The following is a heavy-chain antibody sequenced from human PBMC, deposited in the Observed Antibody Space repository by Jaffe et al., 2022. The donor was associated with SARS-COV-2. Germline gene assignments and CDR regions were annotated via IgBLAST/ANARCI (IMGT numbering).Heavy chain of an antibody. CDR3: ARLRTVSARPPPVPPYYYYGMDV. Sequence: QLQLQESGPGLLKPSETLSLTCTVSGGSISSSSYYWGWIRQPPGKGLEWVGSVYYTGTTHYNPSLRGRVSISVDTSRNQFSLNLRFVTAADAAVYYCARLRTVSARPPPVPPYYYYGMDVWGQGTTVTVSS. J-gene: IGHJ6*02. D-gene: IGHD4-17*01. CDR2: VYYTGTT. CDR1: GGSISSSSYY. V-gene: IGHV4-39*01.